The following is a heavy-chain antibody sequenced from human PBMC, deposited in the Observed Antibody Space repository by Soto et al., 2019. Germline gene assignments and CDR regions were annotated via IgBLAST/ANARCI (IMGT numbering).Heavy chain of an antibody. Sequence: ASVKVSCKASGYTFTSYDINWVRQATGQGLEWMGWMNPNSGNTGYAQKFQGRVTMTRNTSISTAYMELSSLRSEDTAVYYCASSCGGDCYYYYYYGMDVWGQGTTVTVSS. CDR3: ASSCGGDCYYYYYYGMDV. CDR2: MNPNSGNT. V-gene: IGHV1-8*01. CDR1: GYTFTSYD. D-gene: IGHD2-21*02. J-gene: IGHJ6*02.